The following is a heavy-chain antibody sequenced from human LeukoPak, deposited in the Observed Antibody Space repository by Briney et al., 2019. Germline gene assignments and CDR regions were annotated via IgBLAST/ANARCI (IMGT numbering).Heavy chain of an antibody. V-gene: IGHV3-23*01. J-gene: IGHJ6*02. Sequence: PGGSLRLSCAASGFTFSSYAMSWVRQAPGKGLEWVSAISGSGGSTYYADSVKGRFTISRDNSKNTLYLQMNSLRAEDTAVYCCAKNDYDILTGYSYYYYGMDVWGQGTTVTVSS. CDR3: AKNDYDILTGYSYYYYGMDV. CDR2: ISGSGGST. CDR1: GFTFSSYA. D-gene: IGHD3-9*01.